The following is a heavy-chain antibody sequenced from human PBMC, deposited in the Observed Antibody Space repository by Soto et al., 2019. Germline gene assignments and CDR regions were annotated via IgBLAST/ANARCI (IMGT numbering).Heavy chain of an antibody. CDR2: LNSDGSIT. CDR1: GFTSPGYW. J-gene: IGHJ4*02. Sequence: EVQLVESGGGLVQPGGSLRLSCAAPGFTSPGYWIPWVRQAPGKGRVWVSRLNSDGSITSYADSVKGRFTISRDNAKTTLYLQMNSLRAEDTAVYFCARGGAYNGGWFSWGPGTLVTVSS. CDR3: ARGGAYNGGWFS. V-gene: IGHV3-74*01. D-gene: IGHD6-19*01.